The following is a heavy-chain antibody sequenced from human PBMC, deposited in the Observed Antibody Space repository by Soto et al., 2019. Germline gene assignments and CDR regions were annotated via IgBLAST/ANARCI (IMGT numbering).Heavy chain of an antibody. CDR2: INHTGST. V-gene: IGHV4-34*01. Sequence: QVQLQQWGAGLLKPSETLSLTCAVYGGSFSGYYWTWIRQPPGKGLEWIGEINHTGSTNYNPSLXSXXTISIHTSKNQFSLKLSSVTAADTAVYYCANHGSYWGQGTLVTVSS. J-gene: IGHJ4*02. CDR1: GGSFSGYY. CDR3: ANHGSY.